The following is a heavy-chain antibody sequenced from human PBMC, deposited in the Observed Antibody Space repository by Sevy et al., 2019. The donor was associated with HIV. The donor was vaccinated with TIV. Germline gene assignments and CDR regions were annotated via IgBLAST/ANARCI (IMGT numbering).Heavy chain of an antibody. CDR3: ARGLAALPYYYYGMDV. CDR1: GFSFSSFG. V-gene: IGHV3-33*05. Sequence: GGSLRLSCAASGFSFSSFGMHWVRQAPGKGLEWVAVISYDENKKHYSDSVKGRFTISRDNSNDTLYLQMNSLRVEDTAVYYCARGLAALPYYYYGMDVWGQGTTVTVSS. D-gene: IGHD6-6*01. CDR2: ISYDENKK. J-gene: IGHJ6*02.